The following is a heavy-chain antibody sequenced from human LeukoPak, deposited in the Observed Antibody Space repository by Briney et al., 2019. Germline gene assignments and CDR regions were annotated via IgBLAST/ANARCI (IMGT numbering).Heavy chain of an antibody. J-gene: IGHJ4*02. CDR1: GFTFSSYS. D-gene: IGHD3-22*01. CDR2: ISSSSSYI. V-gene: IGHV3-21*01. CDR3: ARGRGYYYDSSLSGIDY. Sequence: KPGGSLRLSCAASGFTFSSYSMNWVRQAPGKGLEWVSPISSSSSYIYYADSVKGRFTISRDNAKNSLYLQMNSLRAEDTAVYYCARGRGYYYDSSLSGIDYWGQGTLVTVSS.